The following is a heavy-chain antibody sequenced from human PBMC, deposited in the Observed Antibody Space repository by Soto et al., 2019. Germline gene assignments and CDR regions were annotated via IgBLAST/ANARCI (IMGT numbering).Heavy chain of an antibody. V-gene: IGHV4-4*02. D-gene: IGHD5-12*01. CDR1: GDSISSHNW. CDR2: IYHGGST. J-gene: IGHJ4*02. Sequence: QVQLQESGPGLVKPSGTLSLTCAVSGDSISSHNWWTWVRQPPGRGLEWIGEIYHGGSTSYNPSLKSRVIISVDQSKNLFSLKLNSVTAADTAVYFCAKYSGHDWVALDYWGQGTLVTVSS. CDR3: AKYSGHDWVALDY.